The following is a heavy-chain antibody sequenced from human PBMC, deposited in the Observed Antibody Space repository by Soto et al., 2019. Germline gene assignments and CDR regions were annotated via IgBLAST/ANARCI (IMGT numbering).Heavy chain of an antibody. D-gene: IGHD3-22*01. J-gene: IGHJ4*02. Sequence: ASVKVSCKASGYTFTVYYMHWVRQAPGQGLEWMGWINPNSGGTNYAQKFQGWVTMTRDTSISTAYMELSRLRSDDTAVYYCAGMIVVVITTYIFDYWGQGTLVTVSS. CDR3: AGMIVVVITTYIFDY. CDR2: INPNSGGT. CDR1: GYTFTVYY. V-gene: IGHV1-2*04.